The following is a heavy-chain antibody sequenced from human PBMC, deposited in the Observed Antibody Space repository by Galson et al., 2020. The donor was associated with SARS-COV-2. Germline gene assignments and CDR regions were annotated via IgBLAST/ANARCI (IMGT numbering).Heavy chain of an antibody. V-gene: IGHV3-23*01. J-gene: IGHJ3*02. CDR1: RFTFSTYA. CDR2: ISGSGGIT. Sequence: SCAASRFTFSTYAMSWVRQAPGRGLEWVSAISGSGGITDYADSVKGRFTISRDNSKYTLFLQMNSLRAEDTAVYYCAKVYGSGSYHAFDIWGQGTMVTVSS. CDR3: AKVYGSGSYHAFDI. D-gene: IGHD3-10*01.